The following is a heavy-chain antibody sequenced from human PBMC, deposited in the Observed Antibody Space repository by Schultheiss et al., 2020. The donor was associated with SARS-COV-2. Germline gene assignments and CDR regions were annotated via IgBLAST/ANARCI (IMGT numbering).Heavy chain of an antibody. D-gene: IGHD6-13*01. Sequence: SETLSLTCTVSGGSISSYYWSWIRQPPGKGLEWIGYIYYSGSTNYNPSLKSRVTISVDTSKNQFSLKLSSVTAADTAVYYCARHDEAAAGVDYWGQGTLVTVSS. J-gene: IGHJ4*02. CDR3: ARHDEAAAGVDY. CDR2: IYYSGST. V-gene: IGHV4-59*08. CDR1: GGSISSYY.